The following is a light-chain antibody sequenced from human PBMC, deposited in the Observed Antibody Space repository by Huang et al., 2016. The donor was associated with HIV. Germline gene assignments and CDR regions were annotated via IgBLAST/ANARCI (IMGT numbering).Light chain of an antibody. J-gene: IGKJ2*01. CDR2: QAS. Sequence: DIQMTQSPSSLSASVGDRVTITCQASQDISNYLNWYQQKPGKAPKVLIYQASNLEIGVPSRFSANGSGTYFTFTISGLHPEDIATYYCQQYDNLYTFGQGTKLEIK. CDR1: QDISNY. V-gene: IGKV1-33*01. CDR3: QQYDNLYT.